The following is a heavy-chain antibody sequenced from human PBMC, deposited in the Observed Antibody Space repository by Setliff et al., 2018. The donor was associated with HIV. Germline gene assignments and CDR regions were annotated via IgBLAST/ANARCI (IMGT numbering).Heavy chain of an antibody. V-gene: IGHV4-61*09. J-gene: IGHJ3*02. CDR2: IHVSGTT. D-gene: IGHD1-1*01. CDR3: ARATRRNDAFDI. Sequence: SETLSLTCTVSGGSITSGSDYWSWIRQPAGEGLEWIGHIHVSGTTNYNPSLKSRVTISIDTSKHQFSLKLTSVTAADTALYYCARATRRNDAFDIWGQGTMVTVSS. CDR1: GGSITSGSDY.